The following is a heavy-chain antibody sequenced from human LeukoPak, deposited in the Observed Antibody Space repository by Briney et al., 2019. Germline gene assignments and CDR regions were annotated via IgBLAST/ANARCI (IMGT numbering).Heavy chain of an antibody. V-gene: IGHV3-48*04. CDR1: GFTFSSYS. CDR3: ARPLVGATN. D-gene: IGHD1-26*01. Sequence: GGSLRLSCAASGFTFSSYSMNWVRQAPGKGLEWVSYISSSSSTIYYADSVKGRFTISRDNAKNSLYLQMNSLRAEDTAVYYCARPLVGATNWGQGTLVTVSS. J-gene: IGHJ4*02. CDR2: ISSSSSTI.